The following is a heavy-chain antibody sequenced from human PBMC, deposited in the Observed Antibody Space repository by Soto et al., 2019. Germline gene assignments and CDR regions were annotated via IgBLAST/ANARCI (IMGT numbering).Heavy chain of an antibody. D-gene: IGHD3-10*01. Sequence: PGGLIRLPNAAAGFNCGNLWMNWVRQAPGKGLEWVSAIGGSGGGTYYADSVRGRFTTSRDNSKNTLYLQMNSLRAEDTAVYYCAKAPGIDPWGQGTLVTVSS. CDR3: AKAPGIDP. CDR1: GFNCGNLW. V-gene: IGHV3-23*01. CDR2: IGGSGGGT. J-gene: IGHJ5*02.